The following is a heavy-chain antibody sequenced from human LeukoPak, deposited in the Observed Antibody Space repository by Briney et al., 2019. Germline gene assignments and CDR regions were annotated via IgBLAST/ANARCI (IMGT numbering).Heavy chain of an antibody. D-gene: IGHD6-19*01. CDR2: ISYDGSNK. Sequence: GGSLRLSCAASGFNFSTYGIHWVRQAPGKGLEWVAVISYDGSNKYYADSVKGRFTISRDNSKNTLYLQMNSLRAEDTAVYYCAKPGGSIGWYYFDYWGQGTLVTVSS. CDR1: GFNFSTYG. V-gene: IGHV3-30*18. CDR3: AKPGGSIGWYYFDY. J-gene: IGHJ4*02.